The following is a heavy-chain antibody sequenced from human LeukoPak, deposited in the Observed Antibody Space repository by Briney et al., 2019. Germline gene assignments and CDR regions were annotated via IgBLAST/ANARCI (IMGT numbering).Heavy chain of an antibody. CDR1: GFTFSSYA. D-gene: IGHD5-18*01. Sequence: PGGSLRLSCAASGFTFSSYAMHWVRQAPGKGLEWVAVISYDGSNKYYADSVKGRFTISRDNSKNTLYLQMNSLRAEDTAVYYCAKRGYSYGPGGAFDIWGQGTIVTVSS. CDR3: AKRGYSYGPGGAFDI. J-gene: IGHJ3*02. V-gene: IGHV3-30-3*02. CDR2: ISYDGSNK.